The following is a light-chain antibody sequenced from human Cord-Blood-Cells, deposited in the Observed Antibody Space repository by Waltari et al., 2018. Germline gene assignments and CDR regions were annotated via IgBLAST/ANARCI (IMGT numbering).Light chain of an antibody. CDR1: SSDVGGYNY. Sequence: QSPLTQPRSVSGSPGQSVTISCTGTSSDVGGYNYVPWDPQHPGKAPKLMIYDVSKRPSGVPDRFSGSKSGNTASLTISGLQAEDEADYYCCSYAGSYTYVFGTGTKVTVL. CDR2: DVS. V-gene: IGLV2-11*01. CDR3: CSYAGSYTYV. J-gene: IGLJ1*01.